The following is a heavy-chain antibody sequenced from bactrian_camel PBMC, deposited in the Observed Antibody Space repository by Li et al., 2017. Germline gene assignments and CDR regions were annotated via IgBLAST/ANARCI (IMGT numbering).Heavy chain of an antibody. Sequence: VESGGGLVQPGGSLRLSCTASGLFISSYYINWVRQAPGKGLEWVSTIYSGGGTTYLGDLVKGRFATSRDNAKNTVTLQLNSLKPEDTAVYYCVTSAFSYWGQGTQVTVS. CDR2: IYSGGGTT. J-gene: IGHJ6*01. D-gene: IGHD3*01. CDR3: VTSAFSY. V-gene: IGHV3S35*01. CDR1: GLFISSYY.